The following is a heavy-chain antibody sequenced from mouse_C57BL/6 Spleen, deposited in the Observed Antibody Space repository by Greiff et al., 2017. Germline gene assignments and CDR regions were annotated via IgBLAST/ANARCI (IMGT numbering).Heavy chain of an antibody. CDR1: GFSFNTYA. CDR3: VRHSYFDY. V-gene: IGHV10-1*01. CDR2: IRSKSNNYAT. Sequence: EADGGLVQPKGSLKLSCAASGFSFNTYAMNWVRQAPGKGLEWVARIRSKSNNYATYYADSVKDRLTISRDDSESMLYLQMNNLKTEDTAMYYCVRHSYFDYWGQGTTLTVSS. J-gene: IGHJ2*01.